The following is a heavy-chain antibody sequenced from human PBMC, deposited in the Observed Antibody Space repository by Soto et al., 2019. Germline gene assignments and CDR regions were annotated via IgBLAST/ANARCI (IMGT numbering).Heavy chain of an antibody. CDR2: MSRSSRYI. CDR3: ARDGGVAATLANYFDY. Sequence: GGSLRFSCAASGFTFNSYSMNWVRQAPGKGLEWVSSMSRSSRYIYYADSVKGRFTISRDNARNSVYLQMNSLRAEDTAVYYCARDGGVAATLANYFDYWGQGTLVTVSS. D-gene: IGHD2-15*01. V-gene: IGHV3-21*01. J-gene: IGHJ4*02. CDR1: GFTFNSYS.